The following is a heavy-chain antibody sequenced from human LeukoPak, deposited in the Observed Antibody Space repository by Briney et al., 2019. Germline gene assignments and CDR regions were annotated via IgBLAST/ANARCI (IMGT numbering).Heavy chain of an antibody. J-gene: IGHJ4*02. CDR2: IYYSGST. Sequence: PSETLSLTCTVSGGSISRYYWSWIRQPPGKGLERIGYIYYSGSTYYNPSLKSRVTISVDTSKNQFSLKLSSVTAADTAVYYCARGSDYDILIYWGQGTLVTVSS. CDR1: GGSISRYY. D-gene: IGHD3-9*01. CDR3: ARGSDYDILIY. V-gene: IGHV4-59*06.